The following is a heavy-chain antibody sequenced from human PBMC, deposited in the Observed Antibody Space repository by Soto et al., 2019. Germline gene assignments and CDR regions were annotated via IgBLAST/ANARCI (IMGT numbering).Heavy chain of an antibody. D-gene: IGHD6-6*01. CDR3: ARAEPYRTSSPFDY. CDR1: GYTFTNYN. J-gene: IGHJ4*02. V-gene: IGHV1-8*01. CDR2: MNPNSGNT. Sequence: QVQLVQSGAEVKKPGASVKVSCKTSGYTFTNYNINWVRQATGQGLEWMGWMNPNSGNTGYAQKFQGRVTMTRYTSITTAYMELSSLRSGATSVYYCARAEPYRTSSPFDYWGQGTLVTVSS.